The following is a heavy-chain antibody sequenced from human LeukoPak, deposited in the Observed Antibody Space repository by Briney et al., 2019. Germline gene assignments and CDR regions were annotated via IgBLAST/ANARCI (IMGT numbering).Heavy chain of an antibody. CDR1: RYTFTSYC. Sequence: GESLKISCTGSRYTFTSYCIRWVRQMPGKGLEWMGRIDPSDSYTNYSPPFQGHVTIAADKSISTAYLQWSSLKASDTAMYYCARLRSSWYGTHFDYWGQGTLVTVSS. V-gene: IGHV5-10-1*01. CDR3: ARLRSSWYGTHFDY. J-gene: IGHJ4*02. CDR2: IDPSDSYT. D-gene: IGHD6-13*01.